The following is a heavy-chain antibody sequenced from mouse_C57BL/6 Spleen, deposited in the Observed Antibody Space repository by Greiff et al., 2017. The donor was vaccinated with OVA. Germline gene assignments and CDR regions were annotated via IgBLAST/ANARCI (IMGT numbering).Heavy chain of an antibody. CDR1: GYTFTSYW. J-gene: IGHJ1*03. CDR3: ARRYFDV. Sequence: VQLKQPGAELVKPGASVKLSCEASGYTFTSYWMHWVRQRPGQGLEWIGMIHPSSGSTNYNEKLKSKATMTVDKSSSTAYMQLSSLTSDDSAVYYCARRYFDVWGTGTTVTVAS. V-gene: IGHV1-64*01. CDR2: IHPSSGST.